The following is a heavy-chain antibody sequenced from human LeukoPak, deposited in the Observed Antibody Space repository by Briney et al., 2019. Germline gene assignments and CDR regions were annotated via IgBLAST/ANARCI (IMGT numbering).Heavy chain of an antibody. CDR1: GFTFTNYG. Sequence: GGSLRLSCAASGFTFTNYGFHWVRQAPGKGLEWVAFIRYDGSNKYYADSVKGRFTISRDNSKNTLYLQMNSLRAEDTAVYYCAKDRGGDCYACFDYWGQGTLVTVSS. CDR2: IRYDGSNK. CDR3: AKDRGGDCYACFDY. J-gene: IGHJ4*02. V-gene: IGHV3-30*02. D-gene: IGHD2-21*02.